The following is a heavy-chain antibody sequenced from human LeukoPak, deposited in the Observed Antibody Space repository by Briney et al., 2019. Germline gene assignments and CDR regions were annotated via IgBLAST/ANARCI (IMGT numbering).Heavy chain of an antibody. V-gene: IGHV3-74*01. CDR3: ARDRDSDYFDY. Sequence: GGSLRLSCAASGFTFSSYWMHWIRQAPGKGLVWVSRINSDGSSTSYADSVKGRFTISRDNAKNTLYLQMNSLRAEDTAVYYCARDRDSDYFDYWGQGTLVTVSS. D-gene: IGHD2-15*01. CDR2: INSDGSST. CDR1: GFTFSSYW. J-gene: IGHJ4*02.